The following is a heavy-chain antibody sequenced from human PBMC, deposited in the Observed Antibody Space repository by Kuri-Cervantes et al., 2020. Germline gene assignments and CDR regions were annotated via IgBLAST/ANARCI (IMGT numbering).Heavy chain of an antibody. CDR1: GFPFTSFT. CDR3: AKGNIAVAGYYMDV. D-gene: IGHD6-19*01. Sequence: GGSLRLSCAASGFPFTSFTLHWVRQAPGKGLEWVAFISYDGSIRDYADSMKGRFTISRDTSKNTLYLQMDSLRAEDTAIYYCAKGNIAVAGYYMDVWGKGTTVTVSS. V-gene: IGHV3-30*04. J-gene: IGHJ6*03. CDR2: ISYDGSIR.